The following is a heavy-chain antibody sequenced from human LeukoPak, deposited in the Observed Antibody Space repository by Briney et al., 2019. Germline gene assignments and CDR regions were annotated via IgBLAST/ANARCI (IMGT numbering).Heavy chain of an antibody. Sequence: GASVKVSCKASGYTFTNYGITWVRQAPGQGLEWMGWISAYNGNTNYAQKYQGRVTMTTDTSTSIAYMELRSLSSDDTAVYYCARDGPAAAGTDYWGQGTLVTVSS. CDR1: GYTFTNYG. D-gene: IGHD6-13*01. J-gene: IGHJ4*02. CDR3: ARDGPAAAGTDY. CDR2: ISAYNGNT. V-gene: IGHV1-18*01.